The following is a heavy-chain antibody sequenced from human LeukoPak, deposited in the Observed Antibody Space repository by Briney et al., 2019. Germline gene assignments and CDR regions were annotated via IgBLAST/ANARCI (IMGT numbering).Heavy chain of an antibody. Sequence: SETLSLTCTVSGYSISSGYYWGWIRQPPGKGLEWIGSIYHSGSTYYNPSLKSRVTISVDTSKNQFSLKLSSVTAADTAVYYCARGLGITIMTTVWFDPWGQGTLVTVSS. V-gene: IGHV4-38-2*02. CDR2: IYHSGST. J-gene: IGHJ5*02. CDR3: ARGLGITIMTTVWFDP. D-gene: IGHD4-17*01. CDR1: GYSISSGYY.